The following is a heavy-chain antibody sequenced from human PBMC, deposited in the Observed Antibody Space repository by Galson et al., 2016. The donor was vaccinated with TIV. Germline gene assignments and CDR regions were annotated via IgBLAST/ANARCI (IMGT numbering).Heavy chain of an antibody. CDR3: ARDPSPVTPAPFGV. D-gene: IGHD4-17*01. CDR1: GYTFTNYG. V-gene: IGHV1-18*04. Sequence: QSGAEVKKPGASMKVSCKASGYTFTNYGTSWVRQAPGQGLEWMGWISGYDSNREYAQKVQGRVTMSIDTSTSTAYMEVRSLKSDDTAVYYCARDPSPVTPAPFGVWGQGTLVTVSS. CDR2: ISGYDSNR. J-gene: IGHJ3*01.